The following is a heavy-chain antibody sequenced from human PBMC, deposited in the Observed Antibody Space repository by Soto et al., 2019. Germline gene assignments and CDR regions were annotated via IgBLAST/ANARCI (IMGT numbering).Heavy chain of an antibody. Sequence: QVQLVQSGAEVKKPGASVKVSCKASGYTFTSYYMHWVRQAPGQGLEWMGIINPSGGSTSYAQKFQGRVTMTMDTSTSPVYMELSSLRSEDTAVYYCALYCSGGSCYFDAFDIWGQGTMVTVSS. CDR1: GYTFTSYY. CDR3: ALYCSGGSCYFDAFDI. CDR2: INPSGGST. V-gene: IGHV1-46*01. J-gene: IGHJ3*02. D-gene: IGHD2-15*01.